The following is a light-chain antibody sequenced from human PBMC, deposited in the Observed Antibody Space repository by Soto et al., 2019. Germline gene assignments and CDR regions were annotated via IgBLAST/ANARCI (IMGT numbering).Light chain of an antibody. V-gene: IGLV1-44*01. CDR2: SDD. J-gene: IGLJ3*02. CDR3: ASWEDSLNGWV. CDR1: SSNIGSNT. Sequence: QSVLTQPPSASGTPGQRVTISCSGSSSNIGSNTVNWYQQLPGTAPKLLIYSDDQRPSGVPDRFSGSRSGSSASLAISGLQSGDEADYYCASWEDSLNGWVIGGGIKLTVL.